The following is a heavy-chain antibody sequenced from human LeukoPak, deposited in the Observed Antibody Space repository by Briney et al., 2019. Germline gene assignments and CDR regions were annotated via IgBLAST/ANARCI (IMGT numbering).Heavy chain of an antibody. CDR1: GFTFRSYT. Sequence: PGGSLRLSRAASGFTFRSYTMSWVRQAPGGGLELVSAIYGLGYSTYYVDSVNGRFTISRDNSQNTLYLEMNSLTAEDTAVYYCAKELRSHTGWPFDYWGQGALVTVSS. J-gene: IGHJ4*02. D-gene: IGHD6-19*01. V-gene: IGHV3-23*01. CDR2: IYGLGYST. CDR3: AKELRSHTGWPFDY.